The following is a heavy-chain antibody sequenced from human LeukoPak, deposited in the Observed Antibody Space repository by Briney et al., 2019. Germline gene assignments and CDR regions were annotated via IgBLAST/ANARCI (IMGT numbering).Heavy chain of an antibody. CDR3: ARGQYHLLYWYFDL. J-gene: IGHJ2*01. D-gene: IGHD2-2*01. CDR2: IYYSGST. CDR1: GGSIRTHY. Sequence: SETLCLTCTVSGGSIRTHYWSWMRQSPGKEVEWIGYIYYSGSTNFNPSLKSRVTMSVDTSKNQFSLKLSSVTAADTAVYYCARGQYHLLYWYFDLWGRGTLVTVSS. V-gene: IGHV4-59*11.